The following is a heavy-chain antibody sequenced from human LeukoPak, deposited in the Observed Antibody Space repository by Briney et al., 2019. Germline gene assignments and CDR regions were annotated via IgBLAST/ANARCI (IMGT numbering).Heavy chain of an antibody. J-gene: IGHJ4*02. V-gene: IGHV1-24*01. CDR2: FDPEDGET. CDR3: ARAELSATYQEAFDY. D-gene: IGHD5-12*01. Sequence: ASVKVSCKVSGYTLTELSMHWVRQAPGKGLEWMGGFDPEDGETIYAQKFQGRVTMTEDTSTDTAYMELSSLRSEDTAVYYCARAELSATYQEAFDYWGQGTLVTVSS. CDR1: GYTLTELS.